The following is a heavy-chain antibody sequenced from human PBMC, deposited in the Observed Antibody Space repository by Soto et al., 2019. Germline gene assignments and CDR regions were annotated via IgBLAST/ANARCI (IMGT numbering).Heavy chain of an antibody. Sequence: QVQLVQSGAEVKKPGSSVKVSCKASGGTFSSNIISWVRQAPGQGLEWMGRIIPTVGMANYAQKFQGRVTIRAEKFTNTAAMELGSLRSEDSAGFFWAISVLGYSSSWSTFAIWGQGTMVIVSS. CDR3: AISVLGYSSSWSTFAI. V-gene: IGHV1-69*02. CDR2: IIPTVGMA. J-gene: IGHJ3*02. D-gene: IGHD6-13*01. CDR1: GGTFSSNI.